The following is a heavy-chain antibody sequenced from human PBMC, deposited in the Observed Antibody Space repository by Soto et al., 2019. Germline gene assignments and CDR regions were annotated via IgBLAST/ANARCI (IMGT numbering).Heavy chain of an antibody. CDR2: IWYDGRNT. V-gene: IGHV3-33*01. Sequence: GGSLRLSCAASGFTFSSYGIHWVRQAPGKGLEWVAVIWYDGRNTYYADSVKGRFTISRDNSKNTLYLQMNSLRAEDTAVYYCARTAYYYDSSGYYFDCWGQGTLVTVSS. D-gene: IGHD3-22*01. CDR1: GFTFSSYG. CDR3: ARTAYYYDSSGYYFDC. J-gene: IGHJ4*02.